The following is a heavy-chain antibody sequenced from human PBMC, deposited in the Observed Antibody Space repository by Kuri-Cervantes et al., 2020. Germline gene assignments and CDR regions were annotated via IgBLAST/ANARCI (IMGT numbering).Heavy chain of an antibody. D-gene: IGHD6-13*01. CDR3: ARGAHSSSWTTGFGY. Sequence: GGSLRLSCVASGFTINNDWMSWVRQAPGKGLEWVANIKEDGSEKHYVDSVEGRFTISRDNAKNSLYLQMNSLRAEDTAVYYCARGAHSSSWTTGFGYWGQGTLVTVSS. CDR1: GFTINNDW. V-gene: IGHV3-7*03. CDR2: IKEDGSEK. J-gene: IGHJ4*02.